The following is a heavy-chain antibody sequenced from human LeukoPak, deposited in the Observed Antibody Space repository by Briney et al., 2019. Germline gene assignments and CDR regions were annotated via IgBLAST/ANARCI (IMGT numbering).Heavy chain of an antibody. J-gene: IGHJ5*02. D-gene: IGHD3-3*01. CDR2: IYYSGST. V-gene: IGHV4-39*07. CDR3: AREVQTLWSGYYFDP. Sequence: PSETLSLTCTVSGGSISSSSYYWGWIRQPPGKGLEWIGSIYYSGSTYYNPSLKSRVTISVDTSKNQFSLKLSSVTAADTAVYYCAREVQTLWSGYYFDPWGQGTLVTVSS. CDR1: GGSISSSSYY.